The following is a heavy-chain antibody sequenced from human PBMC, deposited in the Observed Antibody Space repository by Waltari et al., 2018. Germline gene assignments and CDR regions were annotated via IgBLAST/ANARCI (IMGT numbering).Heavy chain of an antibody. CDR3: ARANARPILNWFDP. V-gene: IGHV1-2*06. J-gene: IGHJ5*02. CDR1: GYTFTGYY. CDR2: INPNRGGT. Sequence: QVQLVQSGAEVKKPGASVKVSCKASGYTFTGYYMHWVRQAPGQGLEWMGRINPNRGGTNYAQKFQGRVNMTRDTSISTAYMELSRLRSDDTAVYYCARANARPILNWFDPWGQGTLVTISS. D-gene: IGHD6-6*01.